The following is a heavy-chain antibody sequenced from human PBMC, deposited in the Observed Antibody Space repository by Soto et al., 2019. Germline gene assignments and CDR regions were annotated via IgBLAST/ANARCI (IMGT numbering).Heavy chain of an antibody. CDR2: IYWNDDK. Sequence: SGPTLVNPTQTLTLTCTISGFSLSTSGVGVGWIRQPPGKALEWLALIYWNDDKRYSPSLKSRLTITKDTSKNQVVLTMTNMDPVDTATYYCAHSRGYCSSTSCYDYYYGMDVWGQGTTVTVSS. V-gene: IGHV2-5*01. CDR1: GFSLSTSGVG. D-gene: IGHD2-2*01. J-gene: IGHJ6*02. CDR3: AHSRGYCSSTSCYDYYYGMDV.